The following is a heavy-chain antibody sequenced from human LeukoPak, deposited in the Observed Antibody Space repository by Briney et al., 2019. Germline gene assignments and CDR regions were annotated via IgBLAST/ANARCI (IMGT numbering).Heavy chain of an antibody. CDR1: GFIFSSAW. CDR3: AKVRIRRPVAGTGCFDY. J-gene: IGHJ4*02. V-gene: IGHV3-23*01. Sequence: GGSLRLSCAASGFIFSSAWMTWGRQAPGQGLEWLSIISGNGGSTYYAKSVKGRFTISRDNSKNTVYLQLNDLRGDDTAIYYCAKVRIRRPVAGTGCFDYWGQGTLVTVSS. D-gene: IGHD6-19*01. CDR2: ISGNGGST.